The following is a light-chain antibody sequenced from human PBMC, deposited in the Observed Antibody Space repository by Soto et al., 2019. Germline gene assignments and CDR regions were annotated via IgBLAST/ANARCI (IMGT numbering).Light chain of an antibody. CDR3: ATWDDSRKGV. CDR2: TNN. Sequence: QTVVTQPPSASGTPGQRITISCSGSSSNIESHPVNWYQQVPGTAPKLLITTNNQRPSGVPDRFSGSKSGASASLAISGLQPEDEATYYYATWDDSRKGVFGTGTKLTVL. CDR1: SSNIESHP. V-gene: IGLV1-44*01. J-gene: IGLJ1*01.